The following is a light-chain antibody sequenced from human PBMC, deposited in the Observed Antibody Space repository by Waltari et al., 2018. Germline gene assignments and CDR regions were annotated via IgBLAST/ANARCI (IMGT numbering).Light chain of an antibody. Sequence: EIVLTQSPATLSVSPGERATLSCRASESVFGYLAWYQQKPGQAPRLLIFDTSKGAPGIPARFSGSGYGTDFTLTINSLETEDFALYYCQQRSIGPLTFGGGTKV. V-gene: IGKV3-11*01. J-gene: IGKJ4*01. CDR1: ESVFGY. CDR3: QQRSIGPLT. CDR2: DTS.